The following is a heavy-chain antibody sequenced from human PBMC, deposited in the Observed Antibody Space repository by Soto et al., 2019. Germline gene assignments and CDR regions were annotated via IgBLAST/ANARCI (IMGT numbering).Heavy chain of an antibody. V-gene: IGHV1-69*12. CDR3: AREGDSLAYYYGMDV. CDR2: IIPIFGTA. CDR1: GGTFSSYA. J-gene: IGHJ6*02. D-gene: IGHD3-16*01. Sequence: QVQLVQSGAEVKKPGSSVKVSCKASGGTFSSYAISWVRQAPGQGLEWMGGIIPIFGTANYAQKFQGRVTIAADESTRTAELELSGMRYEETAVYCCAREGDSLAYYYGMDVWGQGTTVTVSS.